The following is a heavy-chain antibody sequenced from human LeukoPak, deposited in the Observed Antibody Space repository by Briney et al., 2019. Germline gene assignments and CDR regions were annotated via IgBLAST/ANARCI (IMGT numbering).Heavy chain of an antibody. CDR2: ISGSGGST. Sequence: GGSLRLSCAASGFTFSTFAMIWVRQPPGKGLEWVSAISGSGGSTYYADSVKGRFTISRDNSKNTLYLQMNSLRAEDTAVYYCAKGYYYDSSGSWFDPWGQGTLVTVSS. V-gene: IGHV3-23*01. J-gene: IGHJ5*02. CDR1: GFTFSTFA. D-gene: IGHD3-22*01. CDR3: AKGYYYDSSGSWFDP.